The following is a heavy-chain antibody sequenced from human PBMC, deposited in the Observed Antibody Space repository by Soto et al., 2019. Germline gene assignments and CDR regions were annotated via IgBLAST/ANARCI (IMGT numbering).Heavy chain of an antibody. CDR2: IYPGDSDT. CDR1: GYTFTRHW. J-gene: IGHJ5*02. Sequence: GESLKISCKGSGYTFTRHWVGWVRQMPGKGLEWLGIIYPGDSDTRYSPSFQGQVTFSADKSISTAYLQWSSLKASDTAMYYCVRVGLVGPTSLSNAWFDPWGQGTLVTVSS. CDR3: VRVGLVGPTSLSNAWFDP. V-gene: IGHV5-51*01. D-gene: IGHD1-26*01.